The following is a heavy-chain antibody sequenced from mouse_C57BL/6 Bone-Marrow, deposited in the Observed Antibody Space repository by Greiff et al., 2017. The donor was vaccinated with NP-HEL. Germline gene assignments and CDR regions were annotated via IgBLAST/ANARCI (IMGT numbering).Heavy chain of an antibody. CDR3: TPYDYGRKDY. V-gene: IGHV14-4*01. Sequence: VQLKESGAELVRPGASVKLSCTASGFTFTGDYMHWVKQRPEQGLEWIGWIDPGNGDTAYASKFKGKATITADTSSNTAYLQLSSLTSEDTAVDYCTPYDYGRKDYWGQGTTLTVSS. CDR2: IDPGNGDT. D-gene: IGHD1-1*01. CDR1: GFTFTGDY. J-gene: IGHJ2*01.